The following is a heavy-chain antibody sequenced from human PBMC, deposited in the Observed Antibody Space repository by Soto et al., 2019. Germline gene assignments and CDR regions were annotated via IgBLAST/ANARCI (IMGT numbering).Heavy chain of an antibody. D-gene: IGHD3-22*01. CDR3: ARDSGYYYDSSGSYWFDP. V-gene: IGHV4-61*01. J-gene: IGHJ5*02. CDR2: IYYSGST. Sequence: SETLSLTSTVSGGSVSSGSYYWSWIRQPPGKGLEWIGYIYYSGSTNYNPSLRSRATISVDTSKNQFSLKLSSVTAADTAVYYCARDSGYYYDSSGSYWFDPWGQGTLVTVSS. CDR1: GGSVSSGSYY.